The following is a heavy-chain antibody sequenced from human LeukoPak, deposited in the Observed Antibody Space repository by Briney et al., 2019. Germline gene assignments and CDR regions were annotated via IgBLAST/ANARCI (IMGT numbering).Heavy chain of an antibody. Sequence: PGGSLRLSCAASGFTFSSYWMNWVRQAPGKGLEWIAYITTTGDRIQYADSVKGRFTISRDNTKNSLYLQLNSLRADDTAIYYCVRDTKDYWGQGTLVTVSS. CDR2: ITTTGDRI. J-gene: IGHJ4*02. V-gene: IGHV3-48*04. CDR3: VRDTKDY. CDR1: GFTFSSYW. D-gene: IGHD2-8*01.